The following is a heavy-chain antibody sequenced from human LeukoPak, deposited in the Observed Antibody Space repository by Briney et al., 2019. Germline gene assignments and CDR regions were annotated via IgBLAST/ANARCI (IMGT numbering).Heavy chain of an antibody. Sequence: SETLSLTCTVSGGSISSYYWSWIRQPPGKGLEWIGYIYYSGSTNYNPSLKSRVTISVDTSKNQFSLQLNSVTPEDTAVYYCARDLGHSTPPHRFDYWGQGTLVTVSS. CDR3: ARDLGHSTPPHRFDY. CDR2: IYYSGST. V-gene: IGHV4-59*12. J-gene: IGHJ4*02. D-gene: IGHD6-13*01. CDR1: GGSISSYY.